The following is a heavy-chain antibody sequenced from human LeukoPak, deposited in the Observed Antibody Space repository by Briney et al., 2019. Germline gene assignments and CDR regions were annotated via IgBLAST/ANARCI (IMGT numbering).Heavy chain of an antibody. CDR2: INHSGST. J-gene: IGHJ4*02. CDR1: GGSFCGYY. Sequence: PSETLSLTCAVYGGSFCGYYWSWIRQPPGKGLEWIGEINHSGSTNYNPSLKSRVTISVDTSKNQFSLKLSSVTAADTAVYYCAKDSSGPIPAEGDYWGQGTLVTVSS. V-gene: IGHV4-34*01. D-gene: IGHD3-22*01. CDR3: AKDSSGPIPAEGDY.